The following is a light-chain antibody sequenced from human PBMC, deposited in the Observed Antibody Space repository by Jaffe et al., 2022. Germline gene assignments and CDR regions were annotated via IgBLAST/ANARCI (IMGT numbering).Light chain of an antibody. V-gene: IGLV6-57*01. CDR2: ADN. CDR1: SGTIASNF. CDR3: QSYDSAIPWV. Sequence: NFMLTQPHSVSESPGKTVTISCTRTSGTIASNFVQWYQQRPGSSPTIVIFADNQRPSGVPDRFSGSIDSSSNSASLTISGLKTEDEADYYCQSYDSAIPWVFGGGTKLTVL. J-gene: IGLJ3*02.